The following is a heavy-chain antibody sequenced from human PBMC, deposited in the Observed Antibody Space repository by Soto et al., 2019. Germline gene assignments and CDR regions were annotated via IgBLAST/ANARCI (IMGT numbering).Heavy chain of an antibody. Sequence: EVQLLESGGGLVQPGGSLRVSCVDSVFTFDNYVVTWVRHAPGKGLEWVSAISGNSGFTWYADSVKGRFTLSRDNFKNTVSLEMNNLRAEDTAVYFCANVDASNKARCFDRWGQGTLVTVSS. CDR2: ISGNSGFT. CDR3: ANVDASNKARCFDR. J-gene: IGHJ5*02. V-gene: IGHV3-23*01. D-gene: IGHD2-2*01. CDR1: VFTFDNYV.